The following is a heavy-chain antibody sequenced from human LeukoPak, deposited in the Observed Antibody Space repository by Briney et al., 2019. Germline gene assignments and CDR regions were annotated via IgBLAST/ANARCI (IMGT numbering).Heavy chain of an antibody. CDR3: ARDKTAAFDY. V-gene: IGHV1-2*02. J-gene: IGHJ4*02. CDR2: INPDSGDT. D-gene: IGHD6-13*01. CDR1: GYTFTSYG. Sequence: GASVKVSCKASGYTFTSYGISWVRQAPGQGLEWMGWINPDSGDTSYAQNFQGRVTMTRDTSISTVYMELSRLISDDTAVYYCARDKTAAFDYWGQGTLVTVSS.